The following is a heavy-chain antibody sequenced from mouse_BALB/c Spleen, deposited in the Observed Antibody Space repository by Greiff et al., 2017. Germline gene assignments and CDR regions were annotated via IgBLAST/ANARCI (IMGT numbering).Heavy chain of an antibody. CDR2: ISDGGSYT. Sequence: EVQVVESGGGLVKPGGSLKLSCAASGFTFSDYYMYWVRQTPGKRLEWVATISDGGSYTYYPDSVKGRFTISRDNAKNNLYLQMSSLKSEDTAMYYCARDENDYGWFAYWGQGTLVTVSA. CDR3: ARDENDYGWFAY. D-gene: IGHD2-4*01. CDR1: GFTFSDYY. V-gene: IGHV5-4*02. J-gene: IGHJ3*01.